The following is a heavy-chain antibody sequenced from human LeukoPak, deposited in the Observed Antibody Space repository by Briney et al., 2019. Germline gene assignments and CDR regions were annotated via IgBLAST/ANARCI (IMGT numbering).Heavy chain of an antibody. CDR3: ARLQPNSGEWAFDI. CDR2: LYSRGSP. CDR1: GASISTYY. J-gene: IGHJ3*02. D-gene: IGHD1-1*01. Sequence: SETLSLTCSVSGASISTYYWSWIRQSPGKGLEWIGYLYSRGSPNYNPSLKRRVTISVDTSKNHFSLTLSSVSAADTAVYYCARLQPNSGEWAFDIWGQGTMVTVSS. V-gene: IGHV4-59*01.